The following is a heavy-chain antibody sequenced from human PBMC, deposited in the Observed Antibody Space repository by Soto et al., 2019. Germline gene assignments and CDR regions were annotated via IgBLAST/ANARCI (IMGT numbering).Heavy chain of an antibody. CDR1: GGSISSGDYY. CDR3: AREPEYYYDSSGVDP. CDR2: IYYSGST. D-gene: IGHD3-22*01. Sequence: SETLSLTCTVSGGSISSGDYYWSWIRQPPGKGLEWIGYIYYSGSTYYNPSLKSRVTISVDTSKNQFSLKLSSVTAADTAVYYCAREPEYYYDSSGVDPWGQGTLVTVSS. V-gene: IGHV4-30-4*01. J-gene: IGHJ5*02.